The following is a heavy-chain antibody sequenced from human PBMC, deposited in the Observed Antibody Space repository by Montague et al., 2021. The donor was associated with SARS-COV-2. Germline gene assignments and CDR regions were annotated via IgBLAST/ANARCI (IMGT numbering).Heavy chain of an antibody. D-gene: IGHD5-12*01. CDR2: IKLDGSEQ. Sequence: SLRLSCAASGLIFGDYWMSWVRQAPGKGLEWVANIKLDGSEQYYMDSVKGRFTVSRDNARNSLSLQMNSLRAEDTAVYYCARFLSGYDFGAFYFDYWGQGTLVTVSS. J-gene: IGHJ4*02. CDR3: ARFLSGYDFGAFYFDY. V-gene: IGHV3-7*01. CDR1: GLIFGDYW.